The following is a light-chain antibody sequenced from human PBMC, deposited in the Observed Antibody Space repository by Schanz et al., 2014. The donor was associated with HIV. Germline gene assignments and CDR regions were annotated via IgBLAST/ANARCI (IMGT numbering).Light chain of an antibody. CDR3: QHRTNWPRT. CDR1: QSVSSSY. V-gene: IGKV3D-20*02. Sequence: EIVLTQSPGTLSLSPGERATLSCRASQSVSSSYLAWYQQKPGQAPRLLIYDTFRRATGVPDRFSGSGSGTDFTLTISSLEPEDFAVYYCQHRTNWPRTFGQGTKVEIK. CDR2: DTF. J-gene: IGKJ1*01.